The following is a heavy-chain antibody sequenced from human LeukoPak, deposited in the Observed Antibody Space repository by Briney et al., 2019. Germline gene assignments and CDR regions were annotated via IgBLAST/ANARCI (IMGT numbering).Heavy chain of an antibody. V-gene: IGHV1-18*01. D-gene: IGHD4-23*01. J-gene: IGHJ3*02. CDR3: AREFAVDYGGDENAFDI. CDR2: ISAYNGNS. Sequence: ASVKVSCKASGYTLTSYGISWVRQAPGQGLEWMGWISAYNGNSNYAQKLQGRVTMTTDTSTSTAYMELRSLRSDDTAVYYCAREFAVDYGGDENAFDIWGQGTMVTVSS. CDR1: GYTLTSYG.